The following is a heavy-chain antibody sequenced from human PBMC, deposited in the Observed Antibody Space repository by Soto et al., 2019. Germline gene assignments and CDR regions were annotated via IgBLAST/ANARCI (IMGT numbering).Heavy chain of an antibody. CDR2: INAGSGFT. J-gene: IGHJ4*02. D-gene: IGHD3-3*01. Sequence: ASVKVSCKASGYTLGTYALHWVRQAPGQNLEWMGWINAGSGFTKSSQKFQGRVRITRDTSANTATMEVSSLTFEDTAVYYCARDRVPLAVFGVAMGGFDYWGQGAPVTVSS. V-gene: IGHV1-3*01. CDR1: GYTLGTYA. CDR3: ARDRVPLAVFGVAMGGFDY.